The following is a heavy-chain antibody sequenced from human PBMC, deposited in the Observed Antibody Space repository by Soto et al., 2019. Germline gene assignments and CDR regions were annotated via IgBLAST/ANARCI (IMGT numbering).Heavy chain of an antibody. D-gene: IGHD3-3*01. Sequence: SETLSLTCAVYGGSFSGYYWSWIRQPPGKGLEWIGEINHSGSTNYNPSLKSRVTISVDTSKNQFSLKLSSVTAADTAVYYCARGGGGPYYDFWSGYLIYYCDYWGQGTLVTVSS. V-gene: IGHV4-34*01. J-gene: IGHJ4*02. CDR1: GGSFSGYY. CDR3: ARGGGGPYYDFWSGYLIYYCDY. CDR2: INHSGST.